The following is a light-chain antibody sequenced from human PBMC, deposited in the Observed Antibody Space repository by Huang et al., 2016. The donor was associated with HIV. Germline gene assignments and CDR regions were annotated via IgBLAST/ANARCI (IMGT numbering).Light chain of an antibody. CDR2: AAS. CDR1: ENIVYS. J-gene: IGKJ4*01. CDR3: QQSRSLPRT. Sequence: DIQLTQSPSSLSASVGDGITITCRASENIVYSLSWFRQRPGRAPEARIYAASRLQAGVPSKFRATGSGTNFTLSIDGLGPEDFATYYCQQSRSLPRTYGGGTKVDI. V-gene: IGKV1-39*01.